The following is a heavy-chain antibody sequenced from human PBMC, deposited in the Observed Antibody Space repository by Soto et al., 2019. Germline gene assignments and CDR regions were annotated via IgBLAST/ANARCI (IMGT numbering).Heavy chain of an antibody. CDR3: ARSFGWYAIDQ. J-gene: IGHJ4*02. V-gene: IGHV4-4*02. Sequence: QMQLQESGPGLVKPSETLSLTCAVSSASISSEQRWSWVRQPPGKGLEWIGEIHHSGSTNNNPSLKSRVTMSVDKSKNQFSLNLSSVTAADTAVYYCARSFGWYAIDQWGQGTLVTVSS. CDR2: IHHSGST. CDR1: SASISSEQR. D-gene: IGHD6-19*01.